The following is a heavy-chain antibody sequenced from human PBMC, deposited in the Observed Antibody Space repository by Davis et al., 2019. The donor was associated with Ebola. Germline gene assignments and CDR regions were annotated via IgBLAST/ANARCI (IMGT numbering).Heavy chain of an antibody. V-gene: IGHV4-59*01. CDR3: ARESGYSYGPDAFDI. CDR2: IYYSGST. Sequence: PSETLSLTCTVSGGSISSYYWSWIRQPPGKGLEWIGYIYYSGSTNYNPSLKSRVTISVDTSKNQFSLKLSSVTAADTAVYYCARESGYSYGPDAFDIWGQGTMVTVSS. D-gene: IGHD5-18*01. CDR1: GGSISSYY. J-gene: IGHJ3*02.